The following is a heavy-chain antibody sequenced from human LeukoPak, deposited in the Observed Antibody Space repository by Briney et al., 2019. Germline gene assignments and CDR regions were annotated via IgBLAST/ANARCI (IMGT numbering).Heavy chain of an antibody. V-gene: IGHV3-7*01. CDR3: ARSRFYFDGTAYYPGSFDC. J-gene: IGHJ4*02. CDR1: GFTLSSYW. Sequence: GGSLRLSCAASGFTLSSYWMNWVRQAPGKGLEWVANIKQDGSEKYYVDSVKGRFTISRDNAQNSLYLQVNSLRAEDTAVYYCARSRFYFDGTAYYPGSFDCWGQGTLVTFSS. CDR2: IKQDGSEK. D-gene: IGHD3-22*01.